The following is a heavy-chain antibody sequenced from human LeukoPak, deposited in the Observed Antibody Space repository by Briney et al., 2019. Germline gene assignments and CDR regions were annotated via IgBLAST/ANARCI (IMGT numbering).Heavy chain of an antibody. J-gene: IGHJ4*02. D-gene: IGHD2-15*01. CDR2: INHSGST. CDR1: GGSISSSSYY. V-gene: IGHV4-39*07. Sequence: RSSETLSLTCTVSGGSISSSSYYWSWIRQPPGKGLEWIGEINHSGSTNYNPSLKSRVTISVDTSKNQFSLKLSSVTAADTAVYYCARGTKNSGGSCYEILIGGIVLSWGQGTLVTVSS. CDR3: ARGTKNSGGSCYEILIGGIVLS.